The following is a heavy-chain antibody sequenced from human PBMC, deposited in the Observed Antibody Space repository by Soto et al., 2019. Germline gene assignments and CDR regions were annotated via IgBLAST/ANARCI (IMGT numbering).Heavy chain of an antibody. J-gene: IGHJ4*02. CDR1: GYTFTSYA. D-gene: IGHD2-2*01. CDR2: INAGNGNT. CDR3: ARGALLSRKYYFDY. V-gene: IGHV1-3*01. Sequence: ASVKVSCKASGYTFTSYAMHWVRQAPGQRLEWMGWINAGNGNTKYSQKFQGRVTITRDTSASTAYMELSSLRSEDTAVYYCARGALLSRKYYFDYWGQGTLVTVSS.